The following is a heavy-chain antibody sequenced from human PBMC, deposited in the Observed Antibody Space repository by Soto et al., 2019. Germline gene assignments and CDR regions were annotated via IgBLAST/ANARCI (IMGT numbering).Heavy chain of an antibody. J-gene: IGHJ5*02. CDR2: ISGYSDNT. V-gene: IGHV1-18*01. Sequence: QVQLVQSGAEVKKPGASVKVSCKASGYTFTTFGISWVRQAPGQGLEWMGWISGYSDNTNYAQKLQGRVTMTTDTSTNTAYMELRSLRSDDTAVYYCARGEGYCSGDSCYGWFDPWGQGTLVTVSS. CDR1: GYTFTTFG. CDR3: ARGEGYCSGDSCYGWFDP. D-gene: IGHD2-15*01.